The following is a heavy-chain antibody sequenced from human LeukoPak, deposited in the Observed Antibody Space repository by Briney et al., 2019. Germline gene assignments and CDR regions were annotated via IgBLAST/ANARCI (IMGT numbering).Heavy chain of an antibody. CDR3: ARDSGTAMVKGYYYYYYMDV. CDR2: ISANNGNT. V-gene: IGHV1-18*01. Sequence: WASVKVSCKASGYTFTSYGISWVRQAPGQGLEWMGWISANNGNTNYAQKLQGRVTMTTDTSTSTAYMELRSLRSVDTAVYYCARDSGTAMVKGYYYYYYMDVWGKGTTVTVTS. CDR1: GYTFTSYG. J-gene: IGHJ6*03. D-gene: IGHD5-18*01.